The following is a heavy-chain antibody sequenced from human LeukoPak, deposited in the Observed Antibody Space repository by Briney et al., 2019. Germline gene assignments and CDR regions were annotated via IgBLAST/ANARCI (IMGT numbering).Heavy chain of an antibody. V-gene: IGHV1-46*01. CDR1: GYTFTSYY. Sequence: ASVKVSCKASGYTFTSYYMHWVRQAPGQGLEWMGIINPSGGSTSYAQKFQGRVTMTRDMSTSTVYMELSSLRSEDTAVYYCARYLYCSSTSCYSPGSLDYWGQGTLVTVSS. CDR2: INPSGGST. J-gene: IGHJ4*02. CDR3: ARYLYCSSTSCYSPGSLDY. D-gene: IGHD2-2*01.